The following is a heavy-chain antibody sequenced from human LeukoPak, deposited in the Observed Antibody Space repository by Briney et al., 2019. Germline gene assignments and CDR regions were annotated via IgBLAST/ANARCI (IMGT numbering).Heavy chain of an antibody. CDR1: GYTFTSYG. J-gene: IGHJ4*02. CDR2: ISAYNGNT. CDR3: ARDNRGSSSWRSFFDY. V-gene: IGHV1-18*01. D-gene: IGHD6-13*01. Sequence: ASVKVSCKASGYTFTSYGISWVRQAPGQGLEWMGWISAYNGNTNYAQKLQGRVTMTTDTSTSTAYMELRSLRSDDTAMYYCARDNRGSSSWRSFFDYWGQGTLVTVSS.